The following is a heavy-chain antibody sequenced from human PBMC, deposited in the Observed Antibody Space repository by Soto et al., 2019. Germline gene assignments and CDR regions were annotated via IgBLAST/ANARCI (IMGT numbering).Heavy chain of an antibody. J-gene: IGHJ4*02. Sequence: ASVKVSCKSSGYTFTSYGISWVRQAPGQGLEWMGWIDINKGKTDYAQKFQGRVTMTTDTSTSTAFMELRSLTSDDTAVYYCARDRSNIDYWGQGTLVTVSS. CDR3: ARDRSNIDY. CDR2: IDINKGKT. V-gene: IGHV1-18*01. CDR1: GYTFTSYG. D-gene: IGHD3-10*01.